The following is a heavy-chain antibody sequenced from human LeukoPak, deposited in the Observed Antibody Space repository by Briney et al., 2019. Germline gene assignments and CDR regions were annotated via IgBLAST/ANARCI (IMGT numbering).Heavy chain of an antibody. D-gene: IGHD2-21*02. V-gene: IGHV3-30*02. CDR3: AKSAYCGGDCYLILSYMDV. CDR1: GFTFSSYE. CDR2: IRYGGSNK. Sequence: SGGSLRLSCAASGFTFSSYEMNWVRQAPGKGREWVAFIRYGGSNKYYADSVKGRFTISRDNPKNTLYLQMNSLRAEDTAVYYCAKSAYCGGDCYLILSYMDVWGKGPTVTISS. J-gene: IGHJ6*03.